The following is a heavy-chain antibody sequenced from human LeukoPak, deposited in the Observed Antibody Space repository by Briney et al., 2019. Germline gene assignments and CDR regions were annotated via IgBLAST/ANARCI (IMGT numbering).Heavy chain of an antibody. D-gene: IGHD4-17*01. V-gene: IGHV3-33*01. CDR3: ARGSIWKPTVTTGY. Sequence: PGGSLRLSCAASGFTFSSNGMHWVRQAPGKGLEWVAVIWYDGSNKHYADSVKGRFTISRDNSKNTLYLQMNSLRAEDTAVYYCARGSIWKPTVTTGYWGQGTLVTVSS. CDR2: IWYDGSNK. J-gene: IGHJ4*02. CDR1: GFTFSSNG.